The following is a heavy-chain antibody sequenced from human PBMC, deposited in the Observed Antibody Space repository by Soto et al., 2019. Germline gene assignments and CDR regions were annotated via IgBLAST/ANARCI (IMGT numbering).Heavy chain of an antibody. D-gene: IGHD3-22*01. J-gene: IGHJ4*02. Sequence: GGSLRLSCAASGFTVSSNYMSWVRQAPGKGLEWVSVIYSGGSTYYADSVKGRFTISRDNSKNTLYLQMNSLRAEDTAVYYCARDYYKYYDSSGYYRSPDYWGQGTLVTVSS. CDR1: GFTVSSNY. V-gene: IGHV3-66*01. CDR3: ARDYYKYYDSSGYYRSPDY. CDR2: IYSGGST.